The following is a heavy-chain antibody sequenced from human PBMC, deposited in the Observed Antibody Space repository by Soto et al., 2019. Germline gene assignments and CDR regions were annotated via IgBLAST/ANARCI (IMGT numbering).Heavy chain of an antibody. CDR2: INAGNGNT. D-gene: IGHD3-3*01. Sequence: ASVKVSCKASGYTFTSYAMHWVRQAPGQRLEWMGWINAGNGNTKYSQKFQGRVTITRDTSASTAYMELSSLRSEDTAVYYCAREPRDFWSGYYGNYFDYWGQGTLVTVS. J-gene: IGHJ4*02. V-gene: IGHV1-3*01. CDR3: AREPRDFWSGYYGNYFDY. CDR1: GYTFTSYA.